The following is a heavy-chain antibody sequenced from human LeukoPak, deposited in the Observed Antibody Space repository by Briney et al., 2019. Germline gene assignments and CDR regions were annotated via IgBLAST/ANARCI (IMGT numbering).Heavy chain of an antibody. CDR1: GFTFSNSA. D-gene: IGHD3-22*01. Sequence: GGSLRLSCSASGFTFSNSAMSLVRQAPRKGLEWVLAISGGGGSTYYADSVKGRFTISRDNSKNTVYLQMDTLRAEDTALYYCAKDHAYYYDSSGYYYFHYWGQGTLVTVSS. CDR3: AKDHAYYYDSSGYYYFHY. J-gene: IGHJ4*02. CDR2: ISGGGGST. V-gene: IGHV3-23*01.